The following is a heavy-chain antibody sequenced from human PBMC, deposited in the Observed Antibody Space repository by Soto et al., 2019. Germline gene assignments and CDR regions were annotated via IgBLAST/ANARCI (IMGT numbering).Heavy chain of an antibody. CDR3: ARATAMTNTLRSRYFFDY. Sequence: SDILSLTCSVSGGSVSNKTYYWSWIRQPPGKRLEGSVYVYYRGNTNYNPTPTSRVTISVTLSKNQYSLRLSSMTTADSALYIYARATAMTNTLRSRYFFDYWGQGTLVTVSS. V-gene: IGHV4-61*01. D-gene: IGHD5-18*01. CDR1: GGSVSNKTYY. J-gene: IGHJ4*01. CDR2: VYYRGNT.